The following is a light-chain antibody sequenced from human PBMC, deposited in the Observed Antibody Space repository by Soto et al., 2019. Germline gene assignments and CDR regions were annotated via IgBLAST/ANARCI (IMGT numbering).Light chain of an antibody. Sequence: QSALTPPASVSGSPGQSITISCTGTSSDVGGYNYVSWYQQHAGKAPKLILYEVSNRPSGVSNRFSGSKSGNTASLTISGLQAEDEADYYCSSYTGSITLDVFGTGTKVTVL. CDR1: SSDVGGYNY. J-gene: IGLJ1*01. CDR3: SSYTGSITLDV. V-gene: IGLV2-14*01. CDR2: EVS.